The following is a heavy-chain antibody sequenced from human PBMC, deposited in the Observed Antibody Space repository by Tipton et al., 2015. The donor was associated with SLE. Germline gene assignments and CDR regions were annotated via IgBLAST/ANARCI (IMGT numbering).Heavy chain of an antibody. CDR2: ISYGGGT. J-gene: IGHJ6*02. V-gene: IGHV4-59*08. D-gene: IGHD2-21*02. CDR3: ARGMVTWRGAILGVDV. CDR1: GGSISSHY. Sequence: TLSLTCSVSGGSISSHYWIWIRQPPGKGLEWVGYISYGGGTNYNPSLKSRVTMSVDTAKNQFSLKLTSVTAADTAVYYCARGMVTWRGAILGVDVWGQGTTVNVSS.